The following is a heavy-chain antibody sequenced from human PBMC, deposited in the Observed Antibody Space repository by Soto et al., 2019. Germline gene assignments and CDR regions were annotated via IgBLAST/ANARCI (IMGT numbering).Heavy chain of an antibody. CDR1: GYTFTGYY. CDR2: INPNSDGT. V-gene: IGHV1-2*02. D-gene: IGHD6-19*01. CDR3: SRHDLYRSGWYDMDYYYYYDMDV. Sequence: ASVKVSCKATGYTFTGYYRHWVRQAPAQGLEWMGWINPNSDGTNYAQKFQGRVTMTRDTSISTAYMELSRLRSDDTAVYYCSRHDLYRSGWYDMDYYYYYDMDVWGEGTTVTVSS. J-gene: IGHJ6*04.